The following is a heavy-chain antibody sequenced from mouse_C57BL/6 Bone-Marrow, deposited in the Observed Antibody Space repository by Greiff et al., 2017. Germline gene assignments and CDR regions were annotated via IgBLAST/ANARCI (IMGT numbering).Heavy chain of an antibody. Sequence: VQLQESGTELVKPGASVKLSCKASGYTFTSYWMHWVKQRPGQGLEWIGNINPSNGGTNYNEKFKSKATLTVDKSSSTAYMQLSSLTSEDSAVYYCARGWLLRYFDVWGTGTTVTVSS. CDR1: GYTFTSYW. CDR2: INPSNGGT. D-gene: IGHD2-3*01. V-gene: IGHV1-53*01. CDR3: ARGWLLRYFDV. J-gene: IGHJ1*03.